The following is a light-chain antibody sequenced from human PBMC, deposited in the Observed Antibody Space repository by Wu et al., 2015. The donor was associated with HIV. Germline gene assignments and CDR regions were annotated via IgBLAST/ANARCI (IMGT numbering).Light chain of an antibody. J-gene: IGKJ2*01. V-gene: IGKV1-39*01. Sequence: DIEMTQSPSSPSACVGDKVTITCRASQDIETFLNWYQHKPGKAPDLLIRGASSLESGVPLRFSGSGSGTHFTLSINNLQAEDVATYYCQQSFSLYTFGQGTKLVI. CDR3: QQSFSLYT. CDR1: QDIETF. CDR2: GAS.